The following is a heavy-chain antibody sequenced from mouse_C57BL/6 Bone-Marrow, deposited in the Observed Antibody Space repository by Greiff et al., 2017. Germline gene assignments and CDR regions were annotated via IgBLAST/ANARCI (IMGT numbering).Heavy chain of an antibody. CDR2: IWGDGST. Sequence: VQRVESGPGLVAPSQSLSITCTVSGFSLTSYGVSWVRQPPGKGLEWLGVIWGDGSTNYHSALISRLSISKDKSKSQVFLKLNSLQTHDKATYYCAKPFITTVVATPYYYAMDYWGQGTSVTVSS. D-gene: IGHD1-1*01. J-gene: IGHJ4*01. V-gene: IGHV2-3*01. CDR3: AKPFITTVVATPYYYAMDY. CDR1: GFSLTSYG.